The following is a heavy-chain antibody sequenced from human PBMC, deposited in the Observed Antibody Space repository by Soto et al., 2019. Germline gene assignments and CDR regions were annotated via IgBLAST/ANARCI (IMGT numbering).Heavy chain of an antibody. V-gene: IGHV3-64D*06. J-gene: IGHJ1*01. D-gene: IGHD6-13*01. Sequence: GGSLRLSCSASGFTFSSYAMHWVRQAPGKGMEYVSAISSNGGNTYYADPVKGRFTISRDNSKNTLYLQMSSLRAEDTAVYYCVKEGIAAAPYFQHWGQGTLVTVSS. CDR3: VKEGIAAAPYFQH. CDR2: ISSNGGNT. CDR1: GFTFSSYA.